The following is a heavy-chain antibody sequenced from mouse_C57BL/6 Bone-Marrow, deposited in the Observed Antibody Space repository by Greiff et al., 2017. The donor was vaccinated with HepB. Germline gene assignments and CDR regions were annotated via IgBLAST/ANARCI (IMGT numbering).Heavy chain of an antibody. D-gene: IGHD2-5*01. CDR2: INPSNGGT. CDR3: ARSYYSNRDWYFDV. J-gene: IGHJ1*03. CDR1: GYTFTSYW. V-gene: IGHV1-53*01. Sequence: QVQLQQPGTELVKPGASVKLSCKASGYTFTSYWMHWVKQRHGQGLEWIGNINPSNGGTNYNEKFKSKATLTVDKSSSTAYMQLSSLTSEDSAVYYCARSYYSNRDWYFDVWGTGTTVTVSS.